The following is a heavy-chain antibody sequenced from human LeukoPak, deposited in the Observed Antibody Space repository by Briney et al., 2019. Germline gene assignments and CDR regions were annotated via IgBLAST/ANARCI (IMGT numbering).Heavy chain of an antibody. D-gene: IGHD3-22*01. Sequence: GGSLRLSCAASGFTVSSNYMSWVRQAPGKGLEWVSAISGSGGSTYYADSVKGRFTISRDNSKNTLYLQMNSLRAEDTAVYYCAKYDSSGYYYWENPYYYYGMDVWGQGTTVTVSS. CDR1: GFTVSSNY. V-gene: IGHV3-23*01. J-gene: IGHJ6*02. CDR2: ISGSGGST. CDR3: AKYDSSGYYYWENPYYYYGMDV.